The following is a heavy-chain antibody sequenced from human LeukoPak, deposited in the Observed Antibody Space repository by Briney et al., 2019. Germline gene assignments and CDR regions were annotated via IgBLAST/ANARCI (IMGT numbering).Heavy chain of an antibody. CDR1: GFTFSSYA. CDR2: ISYDGSNK. J-gene: IGHJ4*02. D-gene: IGHD3-10*01. Sequence: PGRSLRLSCAASGFTFSSYAMHWVRQAPGKGLEWVAVISYDGSNKYYADSVKGRFTISRDNPKNTLYLHMNSLRAEDTAVYYCARDLTGTGGYWGQGTLVTVSS. V-gene: IGHV3-30*04. CDR3: ARDLTGTGGY.